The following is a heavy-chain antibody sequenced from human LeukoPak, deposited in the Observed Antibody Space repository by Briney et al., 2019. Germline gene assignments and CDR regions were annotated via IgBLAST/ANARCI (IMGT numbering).Heavy chain of an antibody. CDR3: ASGPRDYGDYEFIWSTGDY. CDR2: INPNSGGT. V-gene: IGHV1-2*02. CDR1: GYTFTGYY. D-gene: IGHD4-17*01. Sequence: GASVKVSCKASGYTFTGYYMHWVRQAPGQGLEWMGWINPNSGGTNYAQKFQGRVTMTRDTSISTAYMELSRLRSDDTAVYYCASGPRDYGDYEFIWSTGDYWGQGTLVTVSS. J-gene: IGHJ4*02.